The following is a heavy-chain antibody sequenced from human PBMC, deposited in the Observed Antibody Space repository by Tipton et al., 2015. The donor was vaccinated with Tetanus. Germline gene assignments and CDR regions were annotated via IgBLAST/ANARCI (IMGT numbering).Heavy chain of an antibody. CDR1: GGSISSPSYY. V-gene: IGHV4-39*07. Sequence: TLSLTCTVSGGSISSPSYYWGWIRQPPGKGLEWIGSVYYSGTTYYNPSLNSRVTISVDTPKKQLSLKLTSVTAADTAVYYCARDPWLDYWGQGTLVTVSS. CDR3: ARDPWLDY. CDR2: VYYSGTT. J-gene: IGHJ4*02.